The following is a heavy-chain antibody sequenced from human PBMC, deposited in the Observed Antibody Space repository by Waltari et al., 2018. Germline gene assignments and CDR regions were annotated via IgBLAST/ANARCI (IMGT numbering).Heavy chain of an antibody. Sequence: QVQLQESGPGLVKPSETLSLTCNVSGGSISNSFWHWTRLPPGKGLQWIGYIFDNGTTVYNPSLTSRVTISADVSKNQFSLKLTSVTAADTAVYYCARNVAAPYALDYWGRGALLTVSS. D-gene: IGHD6-25*01. J-gene: IGHJ4*02. V-gene: IGHV4-59*08. CDR3: ARNVAAPYALDY. CDR2: IFDNGTT. CDR1: GGSISNSF.